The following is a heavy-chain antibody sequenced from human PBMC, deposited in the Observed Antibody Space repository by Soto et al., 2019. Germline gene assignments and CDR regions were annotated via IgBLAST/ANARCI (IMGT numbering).Heavy chain of an antibody. D-gene: IGHD5-18*01. CDR3: ARARGLSYGSRFDF. CDR2: ISGSGGSA. CDR1: GFTFSSYA. Sequence: GGSLRLSCAASGFTFSSYAMSWVRQAPGKGLEWVSAISGSGGSAYYADSVKGRFTISRDNSKNTLYLQMNSLRAEDTAVYYCARARGLSYGSRFDFWGQGTRVTVSS. V-gene: IGHV3-23*01. J-gene: IGHJ4*02.